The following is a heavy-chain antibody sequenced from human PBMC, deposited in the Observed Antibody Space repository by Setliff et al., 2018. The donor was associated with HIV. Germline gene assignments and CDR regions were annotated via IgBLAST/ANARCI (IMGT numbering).Heavy chain of an antibody. CDR1: GGSGSSDRYS. CDR3: AVHGYNNGYYFDY. D-gene: IGHD5-18*01. J-gene: IGHJ4*02. CDR2: TYNSGNT. V-gene: IGHV4-61*09. Sequence: SETLSLTCNVSGGSGSSDRYSWTWIRQPAGKGLEWIGHTYNSGNTNYNPSLKSRVTISVDTSKNQFSLKLNSVTAADTAIYYCAVHGYNNGYYFDYWGPGTLVTVSS.